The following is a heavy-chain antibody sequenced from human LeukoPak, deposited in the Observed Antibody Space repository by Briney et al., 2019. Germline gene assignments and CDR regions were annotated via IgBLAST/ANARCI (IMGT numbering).Heavy chain of an antibody. D-gene: IGHD3-22*01. CDR1: GGSISSYY. Sequence: SETLSLTCTVSGGSISSYYWSWIRQPPGKGLEWIGYIYYSGSTNYNPSLKSRVTISVDTSKNQFSLKLSSVTAADTAVYYCASSRYYYDSSGYAYPPFFDYWGQGTLVTVSS. V-gene: IGHV4-59*08. J-gene: IGHJ4*02. CDR3: ASSRYYYDSSGYAYPPFFDY. CDR2: IYYSGST.